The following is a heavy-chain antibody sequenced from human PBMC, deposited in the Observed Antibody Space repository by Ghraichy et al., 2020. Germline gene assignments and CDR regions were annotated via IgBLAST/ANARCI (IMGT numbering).Heavy chain of an antibody. D-gene: IGHD3-10*01. CDR2: ISYSGST. CDR3: ARDSLKILRGVIYYWYGMDV. V-gene: IGHV4-59*01. J-gene: IGHJ6*02. Sequence: SQTLSLTCTVSNGSISNYYWSWVRQPPGKGLEWIGYISYSGSTSYNPSFKSRVTISVDTSKNQFSLRLNSVTAADTAVYYCARDSLKILRGVIYYWYGMDVWGQGTTVTVSS. CDR1: NGSISNYY.